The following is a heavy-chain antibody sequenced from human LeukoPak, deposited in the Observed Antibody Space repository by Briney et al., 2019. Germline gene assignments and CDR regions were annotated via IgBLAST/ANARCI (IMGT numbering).Heavy chain of an antibody. CDR3: ARQVSDYFYYYIDV. CDR1: GGSISSSSYY. CDR2: IYYSGTT. Sequence: PSXTLSLTCSVSGGSISSSSYYWNWIRQPPGKGLEWVVSIYYSGTTYYNSSLKSRVTISEDTSKNRFSLMLTSVTAADTAVYYCARQVSDYFYYYIDVWGEGTTVIVSS. V-gene: IGHV4-39*01. J-gene: IGHJ6*03.